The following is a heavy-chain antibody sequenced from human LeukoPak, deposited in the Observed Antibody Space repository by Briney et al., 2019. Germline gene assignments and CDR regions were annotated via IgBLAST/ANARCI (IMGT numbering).Heavy chain of an antibody. CDR1: GGSISSGSYY. CDR2: IHSSGST. CDR3: ARARRRGRLNYGFNWFDP. J-gene: IGHJ5*02. Sequence: SETLSLTCTVSGGSISSGSYYWSWIRQPAGKGLQWIGRIHSSGSTNYNPSLKSRVTISVDTSKNQSSLKLSSVTAADTAVYYCARARRRGRLNYGFNWFDPWGQGTLVTVSS. D-gene: IGHD3-10*01. V-gene: IGHV4-61*02.